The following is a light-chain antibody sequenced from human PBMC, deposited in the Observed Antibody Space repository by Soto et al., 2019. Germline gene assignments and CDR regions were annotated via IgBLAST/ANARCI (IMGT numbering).Light chain of an antibody. CDR2: AAS. J-gene: IGKJ1*01. CDR3: QQTYSTPGWT. CDR1: QTITSD. V-gene: IGKV1-39*01. Sequence: DIQMTPSPSSLSASVGDRVTITCRASQTITSDLNWYQQKPGKAPKLLIYAASNLQSGVPSRFSGSGSGTDFTFTISSLQPEDFATYYCQQTYSTPGWTFGQGTKVDIK.